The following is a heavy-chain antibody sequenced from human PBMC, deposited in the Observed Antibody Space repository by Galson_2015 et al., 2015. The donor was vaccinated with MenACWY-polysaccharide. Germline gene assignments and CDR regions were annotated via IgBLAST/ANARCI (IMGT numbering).Heavy chain of an antibody. D-gene: IGHD1-26*01. V-gene: IGHV4-61*01. Sequence: SETLSLTCTVSGGSVSSVTDYWGWLRQSPGKGLEWIGYMSSNGRGNRNPSLTSRVTISIDTSKNQFSLRLNSVTAADTAIYYCAREPTDSGSFGWFDSWGQGTLVTVSP. CDR2: MSSNGRG. CDR3: AREPTDSGSFGWFDS. J-gene: IGHJ5*01. CDR1: GGSVSSVTDY.